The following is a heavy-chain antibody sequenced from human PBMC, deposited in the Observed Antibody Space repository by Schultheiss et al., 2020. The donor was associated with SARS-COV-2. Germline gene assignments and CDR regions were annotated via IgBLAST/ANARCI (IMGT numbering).Heavy chain of an antibody. Sequence: SETLSLTCAVSGGSISSSNWWSWVRQPPGKGLEWIGEIYHSGSTNYNPSLKSRVTMSVDTSKNQFSLKLSSVTAADTAVYYCARWRYYYDSSGYYFAYYCYGMDVWGQGTTVTVSS. CDR1: GGSISSSNW. D-gene: IGHD3-22*01. V-gene: IGHV4-4*02. CDR2: IYHSGST. CDR3: ARWRYYYDSSGYYFAYYCYGMDV. J-gene: IGHJ6*02.